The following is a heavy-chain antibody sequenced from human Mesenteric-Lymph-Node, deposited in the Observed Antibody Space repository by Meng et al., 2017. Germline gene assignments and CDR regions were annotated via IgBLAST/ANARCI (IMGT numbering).Heavy chain of an antibody. CDR2: IWHAGGT. Sequence: QVQLQGSGPGLVKTSETLSLTCTGSGGSMNNDHWWSWVRQTPGKGLEWLGEIWHAGGTNYNPSFKSRVSMSIDKSKNQFSLKLTSVTAADTAIYYCAIDGSGWQQEDFWGQGTLVTVSS. V-gene: IGHV4-4*02. J-gene: IGHJ4*02. CDR1: GGSMNNDHW. CDR3: AIDGSGWQQEDF. D-gene: IGHD6-19*01.